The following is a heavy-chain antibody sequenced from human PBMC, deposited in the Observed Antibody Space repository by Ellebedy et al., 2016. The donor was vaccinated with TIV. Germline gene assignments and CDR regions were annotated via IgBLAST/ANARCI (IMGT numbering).Heavy chain of an antibody. CDR3: AGAATPSTPVDY. Sequence: SETLSLXXTVSGGSISSYYWSWIRQPPGKGLEWIGYIYYSGSTNYNPSLKSRVTISVDTSKNQFSLKLSSVTAADTAVYYWAGAATPSTPVDYLGQGTLVTLSS. D-gene: IGHD2-15*01. J-gene: IGHJ4*02. CDR2: IYYSGST. CDR1: GGSISSYY. V-gene: IGHV4-59*01.